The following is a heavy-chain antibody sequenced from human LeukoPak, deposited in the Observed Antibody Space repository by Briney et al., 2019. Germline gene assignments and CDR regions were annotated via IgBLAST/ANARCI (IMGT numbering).Heavy chain of an antibody. CDR3: GRALLGGSDIYTPFSY. D-gene: IGHD3-10*01. CDR2: ISTYNGNT. J-gene: IGHJ4*02. CDR1: GYTFNIYG. V-gene: IGHV1-18*01. Sequence: ASVKVSCKASGYTFNIYGIIWVRQAPGQGLEWVGWISTYNGNTNYAPNIQDRVTMTTDTSTSTAYTELRSLRSDDTAVYYCGRALLGGSDIYTPFSYWGQGTLVTVSS.